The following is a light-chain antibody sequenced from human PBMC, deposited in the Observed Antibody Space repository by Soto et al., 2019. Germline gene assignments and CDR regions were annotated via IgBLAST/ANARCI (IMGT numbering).Light chain of an antibody. J-gene: IGKJ1*01. CDR2: DAS. V-gene: IGKV3-11*01. CDR1: QSVSSY. Sequence: EIVLTQSPATLSLSPGERATLSCRASQSVSSYLAWYQQKPGQAPRLLIYDASNRATGIPTRFSGSGSGTDFTLTITSLEPEDFAYYYCHQRCNSPWTFAQGTKVEIK. CDR3: HQRCNSPWT.